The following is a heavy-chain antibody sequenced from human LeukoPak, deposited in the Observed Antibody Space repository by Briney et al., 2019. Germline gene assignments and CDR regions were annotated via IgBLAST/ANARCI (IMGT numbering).Heavy chain of an antibody. CDR2: IIPIFGTA. Sequence: ASVKVSCKASGGTFSSYAISWVRQAPGQGLEWMGGIIPIFGTANYAQKFQGRVTITTDESTSTAYMELSSLRSEDTAVYYCARDSGIAAPGLNWFDPWSQGTLVTVSS. CDR1: GGTFSSYA. V-gene: IGHV1-69*05. J-gene: IGHJ5*02. D-gene: IGHD6-13*01. CDR3: ARDSGIAAPGLNWFDP.